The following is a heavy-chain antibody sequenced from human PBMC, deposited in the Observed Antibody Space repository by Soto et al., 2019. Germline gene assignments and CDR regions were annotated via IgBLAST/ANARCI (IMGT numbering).Heavy chain of an antibody. V-gene: IGHV4-31*03. CDR1: GGSISSGGYY. CDR3: ARDYCSSTSCSFDY. D-gene: IGHD2-2*01. Sequence: QVQLQESGPGLVKPSQTLSLTCTVSGGSISSGGYYWSWIRPHPGKGLEWFGYIYYSGGTYYNPSLNSRVTISVDTAKNQFSLKLSSVTAADTAVYYCARDYCSSTSCSFDYWGQGTLVTVSS. CDR2: IYYSGGT. J-gene: IGHJ4*02.